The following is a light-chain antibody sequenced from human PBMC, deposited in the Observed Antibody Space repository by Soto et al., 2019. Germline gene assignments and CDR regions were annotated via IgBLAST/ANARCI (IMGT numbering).Light chain of an antibody. Sequence: SYELTQPPSVSVSPGQTASITCSGDKLGDKYACWYQQKPGQSPVLVIYQDSKRPSGIPERFSGSNSGNTATLTISGTQAMDEADNYCQACDSSTWVFGGGTKLTVL. V-gene: IGLV3-1*01. CDR1: KLGDKY. CDR2: QDS. J-gene: IGLJ3*02. CDR3: QACDSSTWV.